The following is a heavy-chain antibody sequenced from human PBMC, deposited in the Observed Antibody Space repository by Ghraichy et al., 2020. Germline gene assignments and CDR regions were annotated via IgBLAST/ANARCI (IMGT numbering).Heavy chain of an antibody. CDR1: GFSFRNAW. CDR3: TTAWMDV. Sequence: AASGFSFRNAWMHWVRQAPGKGLEWVGRIKGKADGGTTDCAAPVKGRFTISKDESKDTVYLHMSSLKTEDTAVYYCTTAWMDVWGKGTTVTVSS. V-gene: IGHV3-15*07. J-gene: IGHJ6*04. CDR2: IKGKADGGTT.